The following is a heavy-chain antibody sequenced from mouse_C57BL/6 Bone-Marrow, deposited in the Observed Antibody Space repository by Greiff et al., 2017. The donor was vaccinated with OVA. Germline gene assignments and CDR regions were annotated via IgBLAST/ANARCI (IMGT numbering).Heavy chain of an antibody. Sequence: QVQLQQSGAELVRPGASVKLSCKASGYTFTDYYINWVKQRPGQGLEWIARIYPGSGNTYYNEKFKGKATLTAEKSSSTAYMQLSSLTSEDSAVYFCASYYGLDYWGQGTTLTVSS. D-gene: IGHD1-1*01. CDR2: IYPGSGNT. CDR3: ASYYGLDY. V-gene: IGHV1-76*01. CDR1: GYTFTDYY. J-gene: IGHJ2*01.